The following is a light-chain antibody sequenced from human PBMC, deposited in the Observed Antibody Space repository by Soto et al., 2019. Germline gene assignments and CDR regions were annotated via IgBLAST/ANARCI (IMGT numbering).Light chain of an antibody. CDR3: KKYNNWPWT. CDR2: GAS. J-gene: IGKJ1*01. CDR1: QSVSSN. V-gene: IGKV3D-15*01. Sequence: EIVMTQSPAMLSVSPGERATLSCRASQSVSSNLAWYQQKPGQAPRLLIYGASTRATGIPARFSGGGSGTEFTLTISSLQSEDFAVYYCKKYNNWPWTFGQGPKVEIK.